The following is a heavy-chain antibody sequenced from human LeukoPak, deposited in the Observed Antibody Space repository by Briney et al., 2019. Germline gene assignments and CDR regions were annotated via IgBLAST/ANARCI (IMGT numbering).Heavy chain of an antibody. CDR1: GFTFSSYA. J-gene: IGHJ6*04. V-gene: IGHV3-30*04. CDR2: ISYDGSNK. Sequence: GGPLRLSCAASGFTFSSYAMHWVRQAPGKGLEWVAVISYDGSNKYYADSVKGRFTISRDNAKNSLYLQMNSLRAEDTAVYYCAELGITMIGGVWGKGTTVTISS. D-gene: IGHD3-10*02. CDR3: AELGITMIGGV.